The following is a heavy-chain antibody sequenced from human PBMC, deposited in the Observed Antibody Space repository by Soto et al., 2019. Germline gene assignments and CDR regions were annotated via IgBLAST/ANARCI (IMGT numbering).Heavy chain of an antibody. J-gene: IGHJ4*02. CDR3: AQDGGDTVTFEY. D-gene: IGHD4-17*01. Sequence: EVQLLESGGGLVQPGGSLRLSCAVSGFTFSSYAVSWVRQAPGKGLEWVSVISGSVDTTVYADSVKGRFATSRDNAKNTVYLQMNSLRAEDTAVYYCAQDGGDTVTFEYWGQGTLVTVSS. V-gene: IGHV3-23*01. CDR2: ISGSVDTT. CDR1: GFTFSSYA.